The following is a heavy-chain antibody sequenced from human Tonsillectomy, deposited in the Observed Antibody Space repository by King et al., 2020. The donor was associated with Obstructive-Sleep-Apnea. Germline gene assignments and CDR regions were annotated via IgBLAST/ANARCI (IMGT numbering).Heavy chain of an antibody. V-gene: IGHV3-15*01. CDR3: TTEPPLGDYLWGNYRDFDY. J-gene: IGHJ4*02. Sequence: VQLVESGGGLVKPGGSLRLSCAASGFIFTYAWMSWVRQAPGKGLEWVGRIQSKTDGGTTDYAAPVKGRFTISRDDSKNTLYLQMNSLKTEDTAVYYCTTEPPLGDYLWGNYRDFDYWGQGTLVTVSS. CDR1: GFIFTYAW. D-gene: IGHD3-16*02. CDR2: IQSKTDGGTT.